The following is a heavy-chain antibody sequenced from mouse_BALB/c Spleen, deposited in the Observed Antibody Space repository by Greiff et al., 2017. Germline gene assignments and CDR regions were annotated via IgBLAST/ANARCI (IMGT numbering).Heavy chain of an antibody. J-gene: IGHJ3*01. V-gene: IGHV1S22*01. Sequence: LQQPGSELVRPGASVKLSCKASGYTFTSYWMHWVKQRPGQGLEWIGNIYPGSGSTNYDEKFKSKATLTVDTSSSTAYMQLSSLTSEDSAVYYCTTIRYGGFAYWGQGTLVTVSA. CDR3: TTIRYGGFAY. CDR1: GYTFTSYW. D-gene: IGHD2-12*01. CDR2: IYPGSGST.